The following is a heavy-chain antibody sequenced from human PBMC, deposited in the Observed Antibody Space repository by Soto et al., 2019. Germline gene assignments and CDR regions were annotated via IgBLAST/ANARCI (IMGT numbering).Heavy chain of an antibody. D-gene: IGHD5-18*01. J-gene: IGHJ4*02. CDR1: GFTFSSYA. V-gene: IGHV3-64*01. Sequence: EVQQVESGGGLVQPGGSLRLSCAASGFTFSSYAMHWVRQAPGKGLEYVSVISSNGGSTDYANSVKGRFTISRDNSKNTLYLQMGSLRAEDMAVYYCARGYGYYFDYWGQGTLVTVSS. CDR2: ISSNGGST. CDR3: ARGYGYYFDY.